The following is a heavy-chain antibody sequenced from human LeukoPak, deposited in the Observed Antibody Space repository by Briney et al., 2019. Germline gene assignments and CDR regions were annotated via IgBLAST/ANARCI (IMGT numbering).Heavy chain of an antibody. Sequence: SETLSLTCTVSGGSISSSSYYWGWIRQPPGKGLEWIGSIYYSGSTYYNPSLKSRVTISVDTSKNQFSLKLSSVTAADTAVYYCARVSGITMIVVLQSDAFDIWGQGTLVTVSS. D-gene: IGHD3-22*01. CDR3: ARVSGITMIVVLQSDAFDI. J-gene: IGHJ3*02. CDR1: GGSISSSSYY. V-gene: IGHV4-39*07. CDR2: IYYSGST.